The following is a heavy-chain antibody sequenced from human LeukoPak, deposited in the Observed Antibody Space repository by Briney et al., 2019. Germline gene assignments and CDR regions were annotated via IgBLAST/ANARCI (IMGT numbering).Heavy chain of an antibody. CDR2: IYHSGST. V-gene: IGHV4-4*02. D-gene: IGHD4-23*01. CDR1: GDSLNNNNW. CDR3: AMGLAWKLDY. Sequence: PSETLSLTCAVSGDSLNNNNWWSWVRQSPGKGLEWIGEIYHSGSTNYNPSLKSRVTISVDKSKNQFSLKLSSVIAEDTAVYYCAMGLAWKLDYWGQGTLVTVSS. J-gene: IGHJ4*02.